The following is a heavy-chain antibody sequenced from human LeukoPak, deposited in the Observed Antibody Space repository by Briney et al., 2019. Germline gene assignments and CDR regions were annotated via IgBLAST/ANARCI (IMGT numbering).Heavy chain of an antibody. CDR3: AIDVQDDLDY. V-gene: IGHV3-53*01. CDR2: IFTSGAT. Sequence: GSLRLSCVASGFSVSSNYMTWFRQAPGKGLEFVSVIFTSGATNYPDSVKGRFIISRDNSKNTLYLQMNSLRVEDTAVYYCAIDVQDDLDYWGRGTLVTVSS. D-gene: IGHD1-1*01. CDR1: GFSVSSNY. J-gene: IGHJ4*02.